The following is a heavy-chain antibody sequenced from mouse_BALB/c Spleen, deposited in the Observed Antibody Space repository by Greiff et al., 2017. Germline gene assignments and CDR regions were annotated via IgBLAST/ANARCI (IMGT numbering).Heavy chain of an antibody. J-gene: IGHJ3*01. CDR3: ARDGSYYGYAGFAY. D-gene: IGHD2-2*01. V-gene: IGHV5-6-3*01. CDR2: INSNGGST. CDR1: GFTFSSYG. Sequence: DVQLVESGGGLVQPGGSLKLSCAASGFTFSSYGMSWVRQTPDKRLELVATINSNGGSTYYPDSVKGRFTISRDNAKNTLYLQMSSLKSEDTAMYYCARDGSYYGYAGFAYWGQGTLVTVSA.